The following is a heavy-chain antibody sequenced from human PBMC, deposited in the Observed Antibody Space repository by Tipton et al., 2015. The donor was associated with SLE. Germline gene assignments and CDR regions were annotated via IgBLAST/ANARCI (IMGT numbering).Heavy chain of an antibody. V-gene: IGHV1-8*01. CDR1: GYTFTSYD. D-gene: IGHD6-13*01. CDR2: MNPNSGNT. CDR3: ARAYSSPTMYYFDY. J-gene: IGHJ4*02. Sequence: QLVQSGAEVKKPGASVKVSCKASGYTFTSYDINWVRQATGQGLEWMGWMNPNSGNTGYAQKFQGRVTITRNTSISTAYMELSSLRSGDTAVYYCARAYSSPTMYYFDYWGQGILVTVSS.